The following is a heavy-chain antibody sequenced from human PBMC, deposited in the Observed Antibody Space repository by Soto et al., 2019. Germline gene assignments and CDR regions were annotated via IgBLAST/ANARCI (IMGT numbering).Heavy chain of an antibody. J-gene: IGHJ4*02. CDR2: INPDSGAT. D-gene: IGHD2-8*02. CDR3: SRVDYGTGGYPFPYFDY. Sequence: HEHLVQSGAEVKRPGASLKVSCKASGYSFTGYYIHWVRQAPGQGLEWMGWINPDSGATNYAQNFQGRVTLTSDTSISTASMDLTSLTSDDTAVSYCSRVDYGTGGYPFPYFDYWGQGTLVIVSS. V-gene: IGHV1-2*02. CDR1: GYSFTGYY.